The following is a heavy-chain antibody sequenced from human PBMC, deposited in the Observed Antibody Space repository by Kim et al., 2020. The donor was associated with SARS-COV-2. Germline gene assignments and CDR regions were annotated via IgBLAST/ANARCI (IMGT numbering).Heavy chain of an antibody. V-gene: IGHV3-33*05. J-gene: IGHJ4*02. CDR1: GFTFSSYG. CDR3: ARGWMAWNDDYFDY. D-gene: IGHD1-1*01. CDR2: ISYDGSNK. Sequence: GGSLRLSCAASGFTFSSYGMHWVRQAPGKGLEWVAVISYDGSNKYYADSVKGRFTISRDNSKNTLYLQMNSLRAEDTAVYYCARGWMAWNDDYFDYWGQG.